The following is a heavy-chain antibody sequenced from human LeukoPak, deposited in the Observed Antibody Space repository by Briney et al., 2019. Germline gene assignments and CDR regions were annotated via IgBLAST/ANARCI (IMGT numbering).Heavy chain of an antibody. D-gene: IGHD3-10*01. V-gene: IGHV3-21*01. CDR1: GFTFSSYS. CDR3: VATRVCGGVLLRPNCLYFEN. J-gene: IGHJ4*02. CDR2: ISSGSSYI. Sequence: GGSLRLSCAASGFTFSSYSMNWVRQAPGKGLEWVSSISSGSSYIYYVDSVKGRFTISRDNAKNSLYLQMNSLRAEDTAVYYCVATRVCGGVLLRPNCLYFENWGQGTLVSVSS.